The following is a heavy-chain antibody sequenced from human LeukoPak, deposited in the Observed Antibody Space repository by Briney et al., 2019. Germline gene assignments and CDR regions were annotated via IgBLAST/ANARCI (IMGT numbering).Heavy chain of an antibody. CDR2: IIPIFGSA. J-gene: IGHJ4*02. CDR1: GDTFNSYG. D-gene: IGHD1-26*01. V-gene: IGHV1-69*05. CDR3: ARGWELVRRYYFDY. Sequence: SVKVSCKASGDTFNSYGFSWVRQAPGQGLEWMGGIIPIFGSANYAQKFQGRDTITTDKSTSTAYMELSSLRSEDTAVYYCARGWELVRRYYFDYWGQGTLVTVSS.